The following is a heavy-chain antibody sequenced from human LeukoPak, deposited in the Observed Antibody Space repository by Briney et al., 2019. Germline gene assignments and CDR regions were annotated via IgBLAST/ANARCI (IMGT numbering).Heavy chain of an antibody. V-gene: IGHV3-21*01. Sequence: GGSLRLSCAASGFSFSSHNMNWVRQAPGKGLEWVSSISNGGRYLCYADSVKGRFTTSRDNAKNSLYLQMNSLRAEDTAVYYCARDSTYGDFDYWGQGTLVTVSS. CDR1: GFSFSSHN. CDR3: ARDSTYGDFDY. D-gene: IGHD3-10*01. CDR2: ISNGGRYL. J-gene: IGHJ4*02.